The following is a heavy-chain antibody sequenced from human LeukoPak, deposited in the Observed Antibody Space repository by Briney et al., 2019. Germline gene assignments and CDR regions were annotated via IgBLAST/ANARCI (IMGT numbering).Heavy chain of an antibody. Sequence: PSETLSLTCAVYGGSFSGYYWSWIRQPPGKGLEWIGEINHSGSTNYNPSLKSRVTISVDTSKNQFSLKLSSVTAADTAVYYCASLPRGYSRRVPYYYYYMDVWGKGTTVTVSS. CDR2: INHSGST. J-gene: IGHJ6*03. CDR1: GGSFSGYY. CDR3: ASLPRGYSRRVPYYYYYMDV. D-gene: IGHD5-18*01. V-gene: IGHV4-34*01.